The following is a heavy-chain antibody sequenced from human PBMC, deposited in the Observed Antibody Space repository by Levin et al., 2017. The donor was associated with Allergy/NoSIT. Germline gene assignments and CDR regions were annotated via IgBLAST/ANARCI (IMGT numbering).Heavy chain of an antibody. Sequence: PSQTLSLTCTVSGGSISSSISYWGWIRQAPGKGLEWIGSIYNSGSTYYNPSLKSRVTTSVDTSKNQFSLKLSSVTAADTAAYYCARQCYDILTGYYTFDYWGQGTLVTVSS. D-gene: IGHD3-9*01. CDR1: GGSISSSISY. CDR2: IYNSGST. CDR3: ARQCYDILTGYYTFDY. J-gene: IGHJ4*02. V-gene: IGHV4-39*01.